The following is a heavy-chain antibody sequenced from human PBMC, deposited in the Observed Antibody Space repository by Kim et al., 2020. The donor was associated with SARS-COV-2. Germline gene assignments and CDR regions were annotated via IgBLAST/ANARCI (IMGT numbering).Heavy chain of an antibody. D-gene: IGHD3-10*01. Sequence: SETLSLTCTVSGGSISSSSYYWGWIRQPPGKGLEWIGSIYYSGSTYYNPSLKSRVTISVDTSKNQFSLKLSSVTAADTAVYYCARQDYYYGSGRWVQGTLVTVSS. J-gene: IGHJ4*02. CDR2: IYYSGST. CDR1: GGSISSSSYY. CDR3: ARQDYYYGSGR. V-gene: IGHV4-39*01.